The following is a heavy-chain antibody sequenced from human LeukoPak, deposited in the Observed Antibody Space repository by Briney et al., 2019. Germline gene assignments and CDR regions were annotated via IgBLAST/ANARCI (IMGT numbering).Heavy chain of an antibody. CDR1: GGTFSSYA. CDR3: ARVFSGYSSGSQRYDY. J-gene: IGHJ4*02. V-gene: IGHV1-69*05. D-gene: IGHD6-19*01. Sequence: SVKVSCKASGGTFSSYAISWVRQAPGQGLERMGGIIPIFGTANYAQKFQGRVTITTDESTSTAYMELSSLRSEDTAVYYCARVFSGYSSGSQRYDYWGQGTLVTVSS. CDR2: IIPIFGTA.